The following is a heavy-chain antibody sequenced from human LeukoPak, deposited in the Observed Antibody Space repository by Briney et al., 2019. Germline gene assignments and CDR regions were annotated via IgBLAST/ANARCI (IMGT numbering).Heavy chain of an antibody. CDR2: IDYSGST. CDR1: GGSFTDHY. Sequence: PSETLSLTCSVSGGSFTDHYWSWIRQPPGKGLEWIGYIDYSGSTDYNPSLKSRVNISVHTSKNQFSLKLSSVTAADTAVYYCARIARRQESWYRYYYMDVWGKGTTVTVSS. J-gene: IGHJ6*03. CDR3: ARIARRQESWYRYYYMDV. V-gene: IGHV4-59*11. D-gene: IGHD6-13*01.